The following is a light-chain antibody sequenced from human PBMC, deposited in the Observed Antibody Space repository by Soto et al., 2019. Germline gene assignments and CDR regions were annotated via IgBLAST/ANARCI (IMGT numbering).Light chain of an antibody. Sequence: QSVLTQPASVSGSPEQSITISCTGTSSDVGSYNLVSWYQQHPGKAPKLMIYEGSKRPSGVSNRFSGSKSGNTASLTISGLQAEDEADYYCCSYAGSSIYVVFGGGTKLTVL. CDR1: SSDVGSYNL. CDR3: CSYAGSSIYVV. V-gene: IGLV2-23*01. CDR2: EGS. J-gene: IGLJ2*01.